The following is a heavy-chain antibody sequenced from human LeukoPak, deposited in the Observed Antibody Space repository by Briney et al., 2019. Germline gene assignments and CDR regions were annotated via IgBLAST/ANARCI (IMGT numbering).Heavy chain of an antibody. Sequence: ASVKVSCKASGYTFTGYYMHWVRRAPGQGLEWMGWINPNSGGTNYAQKFQGRVTMTRDTSISTAYMELSRLRSDDTAVYYCARGSNWNYGWFDPWGQGTLVTVSS. CDR1: GYTFTGYY. D-gene: IGHD1-7*01. J-gene: IGHJ5*02. CDR2: INPNSGGT. V-gene: IGHV1-2*02. CDR3: ARGSNWNYGWFDP.